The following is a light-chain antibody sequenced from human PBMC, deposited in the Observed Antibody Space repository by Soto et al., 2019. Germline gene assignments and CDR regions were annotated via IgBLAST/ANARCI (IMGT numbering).Light chain of an antibody. CDR2: QES. CDR3: QHYNNYPWT. Sequence: DIPMTQSPSTLSASVGDRVTITCRASQSISNWLAWYQQKPGKAPKLLIYQESSLQSGVPSRFSGGGSGTDFTLTISSLQPDDFATYYCQHYNNYPWTFGQGTRVEMK. J-gene: IGKJ1*01. CDR1: QSISNW. V-gene: IGKV1-5*03.